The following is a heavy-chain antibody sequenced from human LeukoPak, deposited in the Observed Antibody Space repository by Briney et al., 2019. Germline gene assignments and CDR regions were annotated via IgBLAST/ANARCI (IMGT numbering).Heavy chain of an antibody. J-gene: IGHJ6*02. CDR3: VREVAVSGTENGAFNV. CDR2: ISFDGTNR. D-gene: IGHD6-19*01. Sequence: QAGGSLSLSCAASGFSFSNYAMHWVRQAPGKGLEWVAVISFDGTNRYYADSVKGRLTISRDNSENTLHLQMNSLRAEDTAVYFCVREVAVSGTENGAFNVWGPGTTVTVSS. CDR1: GFSFSNYA. V-gene: IGHV3-30-3*01.